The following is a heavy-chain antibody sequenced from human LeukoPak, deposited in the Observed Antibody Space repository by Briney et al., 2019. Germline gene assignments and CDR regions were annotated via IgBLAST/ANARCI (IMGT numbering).Heavy chain of an antibody. J-gene: IGHJ4*02. D-gene: IGHD3-10*01. CDR2: IYHSGST. V-gene: IGHV4-38-2*02. CDR1: GYSITSGYY. CDR3: ARDSFGEVDY. Sequence: SETLSLTCTVSGYSITSGYYWGWIRQPPGKGLEWIGSIYHSGSTFYNPSLKSRVTLSVDPSQNQFSLKLSSVTAADTAVYYCARDSFGEVDYWGQGTLVTVSS.